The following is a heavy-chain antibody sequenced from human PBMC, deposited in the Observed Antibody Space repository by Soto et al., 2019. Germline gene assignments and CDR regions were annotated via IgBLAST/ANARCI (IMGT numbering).Heavy chain of an antibody. CDR2: ISYDGSNK. CDR1: GFTFSSYG. J-gene: IGHJ4*02. CDR3: AKYSSYCGGDCYSITPYYFDY. Sequence: GGSLRLSCAASGFTFSSYGMHWVRQAPGKGLEWVAVISYDGSNKYYADSVKGRFTISRDNSKNTLYLQMNSLRAEDTAVYYCAKYSSYCGGDCYSITPYYFDYWGQGTLVTVSS. V-gene: IGHV3-30*18. D-gene: IGHD2-21*02.